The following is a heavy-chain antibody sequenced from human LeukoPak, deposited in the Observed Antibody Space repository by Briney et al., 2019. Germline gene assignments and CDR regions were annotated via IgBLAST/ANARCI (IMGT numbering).Heavy chain of an antibody. CDR2: ISGSGGGT. Sequence: GGSLRLSCAASGFTFSSYAMSWVRQAPGRGLEWVSAISGSGGGTYYADSVKGRFTSSRDNSKNTLYLQMNSLRAEDTAVYYCAKGTNTYGHPSYFDYWGQGTLVTVSS. V-gene: IGHV3-23*01. D-gene: IGHD5-18*01. CDR1: GFTFSSYA. CDR3: AKGTNTYGHPSYFDY. J-gene: IGHJ4*02.